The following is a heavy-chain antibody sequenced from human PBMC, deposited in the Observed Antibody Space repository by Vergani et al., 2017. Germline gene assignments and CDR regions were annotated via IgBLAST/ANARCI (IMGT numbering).Heavy chain of an antibody. CDR3: ARVVAAAGSWGWFDP. D-gene: IGHD6-13*01. CDR1: GYTFTGYY. J-gene: IGHJ5*02. CDR2: INPNSGGT. V-gene: IGHV1-2*02. Sequence: QVQLVQSGAEVKKPGASVKVSCKASGYTFTGYYMHWVRQAPGQGLEWMGWINPNSGGTNYAQKFQGRVTMTRDTSISTAYMELSRLRSDDTAVYYCARVVAAAGSWGWFDPWGQGTLVTVSS.